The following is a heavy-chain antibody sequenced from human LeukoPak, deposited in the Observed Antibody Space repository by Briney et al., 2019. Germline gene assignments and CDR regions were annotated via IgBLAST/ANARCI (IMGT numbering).Heavy chain of an antibody. V-gene: IGHV4-4*07. CDR3: ARDSVVGYYDILTGKAYYYYGMDV. Sequence: SETLSLTCTVSGGSISSYYWSWIRQPAGKGLEWIGRIYTSGSTNYNPSLKSRVTMSVDTSKNQFSLKLSSVTAADTAVYYCARDSVVGYYDILTGKAYYYYGMDVWGQGTLVTVSS. CDR2: IYTSGST. CDR1: GGSISSYY. J-gene: IGHJ6*02. D-gene: IGHD3-9*01.